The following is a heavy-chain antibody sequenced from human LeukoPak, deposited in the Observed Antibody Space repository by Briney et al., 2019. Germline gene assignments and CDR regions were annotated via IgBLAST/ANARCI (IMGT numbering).Heavy chain of an antibody. CDR2: ISGSGGST. D-gene: IGHD6-13*01. CDR3: AKDGGGSWTDPRIPLIK. CDR1: GFTFSSYA. V-gene: IGHV3-23*01. J-gene: IGHJ4*02. Sequence: GGSLRLSCAASGFTFSSYAMSWVRQAPGKGLEWVSAISGSGGSTYYADSVKGRFTISRDNSKNTLYLQMNSLRAEDTAVYYCAKDGGGSWTDPRIPLIKWGQGTLVTVSS.